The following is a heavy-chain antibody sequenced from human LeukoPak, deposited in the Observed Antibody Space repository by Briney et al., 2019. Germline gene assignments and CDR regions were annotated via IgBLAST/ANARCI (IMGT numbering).Heavy chain of an antibody. D-gene: IGHD3-16*01. CDR1: GGTFSSYT. CDR3: ASLARVSEDV. J-gene: IGHJ6*04. V-gene: IGHV1-69*02. Sequence: SVKVSCKASGGTFSSYTISWVRQAPGQGLEWMGRIIPILGIANYAQKFQGRVTMTRNTSISTAYMELSSLRSEDTAVYYCASLARVSEDVWGKGTTVTVSS. CDR2: IIPILGIA.